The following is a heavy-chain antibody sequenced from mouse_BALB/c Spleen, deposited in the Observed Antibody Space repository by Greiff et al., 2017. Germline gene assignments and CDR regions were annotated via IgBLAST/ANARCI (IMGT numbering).Heavy chain of an antibody. Sequence: EVQLVESGGGLVQPGGSRKLSCAASGFTFSSFGMHWVRQAPEKGLEWVAYISSGSSTIYYADTVKGRFTISRDNPKNTLFLQMTSLRSEDTAMYYCARGYYDYDGGAMDYWGQGTSVTVSS. V-gene: IGHV5-17*02. J-gene: IGHJ4*01. CDR3: ARGYYDYDGGAMDY. CDR2: ISSGSSTI. CDR1: GFTFSSFG. D-gene: IGHD2-4*01.